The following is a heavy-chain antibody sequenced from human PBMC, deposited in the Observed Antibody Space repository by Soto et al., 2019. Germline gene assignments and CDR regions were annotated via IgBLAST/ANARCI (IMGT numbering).Heavy chain of an antibody. D-gene: IGHD2-21*02. J-gene: IGHJ4*01. CDR2: MYHGGTT. CDR1: GFSLTGNSY. CDR3: ARVHVMVVAGSTFDY. V-gene: IGHV4-38-2*02. Sequence: LSETLSLTCTVSGFSLTGNSYWGWVRQPPGKGPEWIASMYHGGTTFYNPSLKSRVSVSMDTSKNQFSLRLRSVTATDTAVYFCARVHVMVVAGSTFDYWGHGIMVTVSS.